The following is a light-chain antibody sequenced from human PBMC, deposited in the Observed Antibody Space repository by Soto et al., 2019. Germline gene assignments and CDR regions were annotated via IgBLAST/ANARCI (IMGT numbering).Light chain of an antibody. V-gene: IGLV2-14*01. CDR1: SSDVGGYNY. CDR2: EVS. J-gene: IGLJ1*01. Sequence: QSVLTQPASVSGSPGQSITISCTGTSSDVGGYNYVSWYQQHPGKAPKLMIYEVSNRPSGVSSRFSGSKSGNTASLTISGLQAEDEADYYCTSYRSNNIYVFGTGTKLTVL. CDR3: TSYRSNNIYV.